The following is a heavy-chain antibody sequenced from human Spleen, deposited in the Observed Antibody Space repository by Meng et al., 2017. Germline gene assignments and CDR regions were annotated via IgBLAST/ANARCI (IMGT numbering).Heavy chain of an antibody. CDR1: GASITNHNC. Sequence: QVQLRESGPALVEPSQTLSLTCAVSGASITNHNCWAWARQPPAKGLEWIGEIPHRGSSAYNPSLKSRVRMSIDKSKNQFSLKLTSVTAADTAVYHCLRGSGGSVWGQGTLVTVSS. V-gene: IGHV4-4*02. CDR2: IPHRGSS. CDR3: LRGSGGSV. D-gene: IGHD3-10*01. J-gene: IGHJ1*01.